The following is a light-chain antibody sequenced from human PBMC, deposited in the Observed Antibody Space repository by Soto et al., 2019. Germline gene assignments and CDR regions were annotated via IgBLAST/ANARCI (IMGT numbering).Light chain of an antibody. V-gene: IGLV3-21*02. J-gene: IGLJ2*01. CDR3: QVWNSRTDHVV. CDR2: DDS. CDR1: GIGSKS. Sequence: SYELTQPPSVSAAPGRTASINCGGNGIGSKSVHWYQQKPGQAPVVVISDDSDRPSGIPERFSASNSGNTATLTISRVEAGDEADYYCQVWNSRTDHVVFGGGTKVTVL.